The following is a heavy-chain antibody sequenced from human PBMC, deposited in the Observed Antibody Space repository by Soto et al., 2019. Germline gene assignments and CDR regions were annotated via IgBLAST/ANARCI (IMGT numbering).Heavy chain of an antibody. CDR3: ARGQEWIAAASDAFDI. V-gene: IGHV1-8*01. CDR2: MNPNSGNT. CDR1: GYTFTSYY. D-gene: IGHD6-13*01. Sequence: ASVKVSCKASGYTFTSYYINWVRHATGQGLEWMGWMNPNSGNTGYAQKFQGRVTMTRNTSISTAYMELSSLRSEDTAVYYCARGQEWIAAASDAFDIWGQGTMVTVSS. J-gene: IGHJ3*02.